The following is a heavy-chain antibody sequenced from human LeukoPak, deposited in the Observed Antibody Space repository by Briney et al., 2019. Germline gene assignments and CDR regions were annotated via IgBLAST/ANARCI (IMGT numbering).Heavy chain of an antibody. D-gene: IGHD5-12*01. CDR1: GYSISSDY. Sequence: ETLSLTCTVSGYSISSDYYWGWVRQAPGKGLEWVSGISGSGVITYYADSVKGRFTISRDNSKNTLDLQMNSLRAEDTAVYYCAKDDAWVRYQDWGQGTLVTVSS. J-gene: IGHJ4*02. CDR3: AKDDAWVRYQD. V-gene: IGHV3-23*01. CDR2: ISGSGVIT.